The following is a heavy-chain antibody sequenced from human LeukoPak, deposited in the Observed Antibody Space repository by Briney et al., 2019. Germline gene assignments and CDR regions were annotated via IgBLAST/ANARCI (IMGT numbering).Heavy chain of an antibody. Sequence: SGGSLRLSCAASGFTFSSYAMSWVRQAPGKGLEWVSAISGSGGSTYYADSVKGRFTISRDNSKNTLYLQMNSLRAEDTAVYYCAKDFAVVVAAIDYWGQGTLVTVPS. CDR2: ISGSGGST. D-gene: IGHD2-15*01. J-gene: IGHJ4*02. V-gene: IGHV3-23*01. CDR3: AKDFAVVVAAIDY. CDR1: GFTFSSYA.